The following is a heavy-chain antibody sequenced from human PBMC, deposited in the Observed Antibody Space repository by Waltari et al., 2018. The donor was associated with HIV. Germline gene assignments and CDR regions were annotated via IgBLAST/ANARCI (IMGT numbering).Heavy chain of an antibody. CDR1: GYTFTRYD. CDR3: ASTGYYFDSSGYPRYFDY. J-gene: IGHJ4*02. CDR2: MIPNSGNT. D-gene: IGHD3-22*01. V-gene: IGHV1-8*01. Sequence: QVQLVQSGAAVKKPGASVKVSCKASGYTFTRYDINWMRQATGQGLEWMGWMIPNSGNTGYAQKFQGRVTMTRNTSISTAYMELSSLRSEDTAVYYCASTGYYFDSSGYPRYFDYWGQGTLVTVSS.